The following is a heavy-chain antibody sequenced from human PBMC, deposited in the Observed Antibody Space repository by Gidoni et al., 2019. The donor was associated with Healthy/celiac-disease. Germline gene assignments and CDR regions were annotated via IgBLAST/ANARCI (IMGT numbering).Heavy chain of an antibody. D-gene: IGHD2-2*01. J-gene: IGHJ4*02. CDR3: AKDACRSTSCEPIHFDY. CDR1: GFTFDDYA. Sequence: EVQLVESGGGLVQPGRFLRLSCAASGFTFDDYAMHWVRQAPGKGLEWVSGMSWNSGSIGYADSVKGRFTISRDNAKNSLYLQMNSLRAEDTALYYCAKDACRSTSCEPIHFDYWGQGTLVTVSS. CDR2: MSWNSGSI. V-gene: IGHV3-9*01.